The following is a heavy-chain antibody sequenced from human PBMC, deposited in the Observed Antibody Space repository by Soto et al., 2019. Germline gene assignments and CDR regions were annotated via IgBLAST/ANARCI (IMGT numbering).Heavy chain of an antibody. V-gene: IGHV1-69*13. Sequence: SVKVSCKASGGTFSSYAISWVRQAPGQGLELMGGIIPIFGTANYAQKFQGRVTITADESTSTAYMELSSLRSEDTAVYYCARQLRYFDWLSPDYYYGMDVWGQGTTVTVYS. CDR1: GGTFSSYA. CDR3: ARQLRYFDWLSPDYYYGMDV. CDR2: IIPIFGTA. D-gene: IGHD3-9*01. J-gene: IGHJ6*02.